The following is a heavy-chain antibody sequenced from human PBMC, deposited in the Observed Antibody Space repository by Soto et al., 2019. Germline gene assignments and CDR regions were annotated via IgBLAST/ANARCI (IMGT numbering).Heavy chain of an antibody. D-gene: IGHD5-12*01. CDR2: IWYDGSNK. J-gene: IGHJ4*02. V-gene: IGHV3-33*01. CDR3: ARGKWLDPYYFDY. CDR1: GFTFSSYG. Sequence: QPGGSLRLSCAASGFTFSSYGMHWVRQAPGKGLEWVAVIWYDGSNKYYADSVKGRFTISRDNSKNTLYLQMNSLRAEDMAVYYSARGKWLDPYYFDYGGQGTLVTVSS.